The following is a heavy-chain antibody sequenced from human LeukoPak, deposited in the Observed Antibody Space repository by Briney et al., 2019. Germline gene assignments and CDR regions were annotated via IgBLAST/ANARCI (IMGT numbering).Heavy chain of an antibody. V-gene: IGHV3-23*01. CDR2: IFGSGGSP. D-gene: IGHD5-18*01. Sequence: GGSLRLSCEASGFTFGSHAMYWVRQAPGKGLQWVAGIFGSGGSPHYADPVKGRFTISRDNSRNTVYLQINSLRAEDTAVYYCGKTTVGYSSGQKPAWPVDYWGQGTLVTVSS. CDR3: GKTTVGYSSGQKPAWPVDY. J-gene: IGHJ4*02. CDR1: GFTFGSHA.